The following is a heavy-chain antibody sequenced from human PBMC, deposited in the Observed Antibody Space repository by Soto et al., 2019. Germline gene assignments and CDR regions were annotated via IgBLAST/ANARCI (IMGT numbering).Heavy chain of an antibody. CDR2: VNTDGTDT. J-gene: IGHJ6*02. D-gene: IGHD6-13*01. CDR1: GFTFSNYW. Sequence: EVQLVESGGGLVQPGGSPRLSCAASGFTFSNYWMYWVRQAPGKGLVWVSRVNTDGTDTTHADSVKGRFTISRDNAENSLYLQMNSLRAEDTAVYYCARGGLQHALDVWGQGSTVTVSS. CDR3: ARGGLQHALDV. V-gene: IGHV3-74*03.